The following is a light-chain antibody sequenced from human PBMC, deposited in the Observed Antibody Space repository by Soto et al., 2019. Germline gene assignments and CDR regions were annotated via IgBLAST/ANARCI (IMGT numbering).Light chain of an antibody. CDR3: QQYGSSGT. CDR1: QSVSSY. Sequence: DILSQHNRSTLSLYPRERATLYCRAFQSVSSYLAWYQQKLGQAPRLLIYGASNRATGIPDRFSGSGSGTDFTLTISRLEPEDFAVYYCQQYGSSGTFGQGTKV. CDR2: GAS. V-gene: IGKV3-20*01. J-gene: IGKJ1*01.